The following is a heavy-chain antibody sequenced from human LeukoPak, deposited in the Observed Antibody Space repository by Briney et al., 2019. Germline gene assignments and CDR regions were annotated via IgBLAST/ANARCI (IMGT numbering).Heavy chain of an antibody. CDR1: GFTVSSDF. Sequence: GGSLRLSCAVSGFTVSSDFMSWVRQAPGKGLEWVSKIDGGGTTNYADSVKGRFTVSRDNSKNTVYLQMNSLRVEDTAMYSCANRYSWGQGTLVTVSS. J-gene: IGHJ4*02. CDR2: IDGGGTT. CDR3: ANRYS. V-gene: IGHV3-66*01.